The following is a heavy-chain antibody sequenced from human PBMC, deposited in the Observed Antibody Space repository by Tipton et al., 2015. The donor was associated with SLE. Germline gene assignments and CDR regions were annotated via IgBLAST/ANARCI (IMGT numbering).Heavy chain of an antibody. CDR3: ARELYSSSFDY. Sequence: TLSLTCTVSGGSISSGSYYWSWIRQPAGKGLEWIGRIYTSGSTNYNPSLKSRVTISVDTSKNQFSLKLSSVTAADTAVYYCARELYSSSFDYWGQGTLVTVSS. CDR1: GGSISSGSYY. V-gene: IGHV4-61*02. D-gene: IGHD6-19*01. CDR2: IYTSGST. J-gene: IGHJ4*02.